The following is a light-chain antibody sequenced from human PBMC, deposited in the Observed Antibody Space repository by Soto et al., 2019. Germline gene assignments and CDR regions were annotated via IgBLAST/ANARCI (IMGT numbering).Light chain of an antibody. CDR2: QST. CDR1: KLGDEY. J-gene: IGLJ2*01. Sequence: SYELTQPPSVSVSPGQTASISCSGDKLGDEYACWYQQKPGQSPVLVIYQSTKRPSGIPERFSGSNSGNTATLTISGTEATDEADYYCQAWDSSTVLFGGGTKLTVL. V-gene: IGLV3-1*01. CDR3: QAWDSSTVL.